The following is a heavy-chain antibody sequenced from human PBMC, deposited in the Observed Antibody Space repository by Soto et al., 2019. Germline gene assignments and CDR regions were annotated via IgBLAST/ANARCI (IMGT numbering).Heavy chain of an antibody. D-gene: IGHD3-3*01. CDR2: INTGNGNT. J-gene: IGHJ6*02. CDR1: GYTFTSYA. Sequence: GASVKVSCKASGYTFTSYAMHGVRHAPGQRLEWMGWINTGNGNTKYSQKFQGGVTITRDTSASTAYMELSSLRSEDTAVYYCARTGVSPVSLRFRYGMDVWGQGTTVTVSS. V-gene: IGHV1-3*04. CDR3: ARTGVSPVSLRFRYGMDV.